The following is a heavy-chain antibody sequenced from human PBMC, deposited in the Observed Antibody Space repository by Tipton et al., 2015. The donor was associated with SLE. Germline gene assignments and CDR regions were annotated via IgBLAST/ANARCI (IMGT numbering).Heavy chain of an antibody. CDR2: IYYSGST. CDR1: GGSISSSSYY. CDR3: ARAFSGYSSGWYWDY. V-gene: IGHV4-39*01. D-gene: IGHD6-19*01. J-gene: IGHJ4*02. Sequence: TLSLTCTVSGGSISSSSYYWGWIRQPPGKGLEWIGSIYYSGSTYYNPSLKSRFTISVDTSKNQFSLKLSSVTAADTAVYYCARAFSGYSSGWYWDYWGQGTLVTVSS.